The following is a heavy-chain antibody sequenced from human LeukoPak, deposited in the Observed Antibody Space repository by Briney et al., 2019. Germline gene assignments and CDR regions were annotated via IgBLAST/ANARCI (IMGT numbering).Heavy chain of an antibody. J-gene: IGHJ4*02. V-gene: IGHV3-43D*04. CDR2: ISWDGGST. Sequence: GGSLRLSCAASGFTFDDYAMLWVRQAPGKGLEGVSLISWDGGSTYYADSVKRRFTISRDNSNNSLYLQMNSLRAEDTALYYCAKPTSTGYSYGLVYWGQGTLVTVSS. CDR3: AKPTSTGYSYGLVY. D-gene: IGHD5-18*01. CDR1: GFTFDDYA.